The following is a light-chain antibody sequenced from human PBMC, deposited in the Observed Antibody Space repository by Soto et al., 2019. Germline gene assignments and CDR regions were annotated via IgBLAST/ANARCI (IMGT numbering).Light chain of an antibody. CDR3: QQYENRPYT. J-gene: IGKJ3*01. CDR1: QDISKF. Sequence: DIQMTQYPSTLSASIGDRVSFTCQASQDISKFLNWYQHKPGQAPSLLIYDASKSHFGVPSRFSGSGSGTDFTFTISSLQAEENATYYCQQYENRPYTFGPGTKVDIK. CDR2: DAS. V-gene: IGKV1-33*01.